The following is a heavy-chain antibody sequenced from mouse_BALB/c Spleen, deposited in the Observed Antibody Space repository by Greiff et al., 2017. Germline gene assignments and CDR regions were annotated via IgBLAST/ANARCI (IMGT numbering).Heavy chain of an antibody. CDR2: ISYDGSN. V-gene: IGHV3-6*02. Sequence: EVQLKESGPGLVKPSQSLSLTCSVTGYSITSGYYWNWIRQFPGNKLEWMGYISYDGSNNYNPSLKNRISITRDTSKNQFFLKLNSVTTEDTATYYCARGTTVVAGFDYWGQGTTLTVSS. CDR3: ARGTTVVAGFDY. CDR1: GYSITSGYY. D-gene: IGHD1-1*01. J-gene: IGHJ2*01.